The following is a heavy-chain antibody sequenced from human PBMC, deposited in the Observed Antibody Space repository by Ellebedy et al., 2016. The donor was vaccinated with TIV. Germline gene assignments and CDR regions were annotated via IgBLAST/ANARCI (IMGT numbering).Heavy chain of an antibody. J-gene: IGHJ5*02. V-gene: IGHV4-59*11. CDR2: IYYTGST. Sequence: SETLSLTXAVSGDPITGSHWWSSIRQPPGKGLEWIGYIYYTGSTTYNPSLKSRVTISVDTSKNQFSLELSSVAAADTAVYYCARAYSRGLLRGFDPWGQGTLVTVSS. D-gene: IGHD3-10*01. CDR1: GDPITGSHW. CDR3: ARAYSRGLLRGFDP.